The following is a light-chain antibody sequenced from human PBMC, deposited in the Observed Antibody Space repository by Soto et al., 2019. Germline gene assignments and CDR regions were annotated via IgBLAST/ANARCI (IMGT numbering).Light chain of an antibody. V-gene: IGKV3-20*01. CDR3: QQYGSSGT. J-gene: IGKJ1*01. CDR1: QSVSSSY. Sequence: IVLTQSPGTLSLSPGERATLSCRASQSVSSSYLAWYQQTPGQAPRLLIYGASSRATGIPDRFSGSGSGTDFTLTLSRLEPEDFAVYYCQQYGSSGTFGQGTKVDIK. CDR2: GAS.